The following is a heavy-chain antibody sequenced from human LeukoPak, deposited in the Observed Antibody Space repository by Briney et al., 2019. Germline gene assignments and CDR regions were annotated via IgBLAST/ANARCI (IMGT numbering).Heavy chain of an antibody. V-gene: IGHV3-48*03. CDR1: GFTFSSYE. D-gene: IGHD3-10*01. CDR2: ISSSGSTI. J-gene: IGHJ3*02. CDR3: ARDKGLWFGELSHGAFDI. Sequence: SGGSLRLSCAASGFTFSSYEMNWVRQAPGKGLEWVSNISSSGSTIYYADSVKGRFTISRDNAKNSLYLQMNSLRAEDTAVYYCARDKGLWFGELSHGAFDIWGQGTMVTVSS.